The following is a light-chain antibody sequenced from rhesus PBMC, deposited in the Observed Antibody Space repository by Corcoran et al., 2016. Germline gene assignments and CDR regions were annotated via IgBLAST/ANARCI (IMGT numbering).Light chain of an antibody. Sequence: SYDLTQPPSVSAASGQTARITWGGDDIGSKNVHWYQQKPAQAPVVVIYVNRKRPSGIPERFSGSNSGNTATLTINRVEAGDEADYYCQVWDSDTNSYIFGGGTSLTV. CDR1: DIGSKN. J-gene: IGLJ1*01. CDR3: QVWDSDTNSYI. CDR2: VNR. V-gene: IGLV3-25*02.